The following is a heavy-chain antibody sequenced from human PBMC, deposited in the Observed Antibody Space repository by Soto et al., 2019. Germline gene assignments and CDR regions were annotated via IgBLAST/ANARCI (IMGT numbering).Heavy chain of an antibody. CDR1: AYSISRGYH. D-gene: IGHD1-1*01. V-gene: IGHV4-38-2*02. Sequence: PSETLSLTCAVSAYSISRGYHWGGIRQPPGKGLEWIGNIYHSGSIYYNTSLQIRVNISVDTSKTQFSLKLSSVTAADTAVYYCARDPLELDHGVGVWGQGTTVTVSS. CDR3: ARDPLELDHGVGV. CDR2: IYHSGSI. J-gene: IGHJ6*02.